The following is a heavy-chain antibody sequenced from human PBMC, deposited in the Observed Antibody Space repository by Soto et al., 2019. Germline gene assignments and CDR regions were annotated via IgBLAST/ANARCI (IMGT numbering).Heavy chain of an antibody. CDR1: GGTFSSYA. V-gene: IGHV1-69*06. Sequence: QVQLVQSGAEVKKPGSSVKVSCKASGGTFSSYAISWVRQAPGQGLEWMGGIIPISGTANYAQKFQGRVTITADKSTSTAYMELSSLRSEDTAVYYCASELLRGAAAGTNFDYWGQGTLVTVSS. CDR3: ASELLRGAAAGTNFDY. J-gene: IGHJ4*02. D-gene: IGHD6-13*01. CDR2: IIPISGTA.